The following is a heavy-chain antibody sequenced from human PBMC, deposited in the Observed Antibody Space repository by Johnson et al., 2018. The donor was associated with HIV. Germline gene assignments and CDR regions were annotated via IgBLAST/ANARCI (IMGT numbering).Heavy chain of an antibody. Sequence: VQLVESGGGLVQPGGSLRLSCVVSGFTFSRYWMSWVRQAPGKGLEWVANIKQDGSEKQYVDSVKGRFTISRDNAKNSLYLQMNSLRPEDTALYYCVKDIYLYQGGGFDLWGQGTMVTVSS. CDR2: IKQDGSEK. CDR3: VKDIYLYQGGGFDL. D-gene: IGHD2-15*01. V-gene: IGHV3-7*05. CDR1: GFTFSRYW. J-gene: IGHJ3*01.